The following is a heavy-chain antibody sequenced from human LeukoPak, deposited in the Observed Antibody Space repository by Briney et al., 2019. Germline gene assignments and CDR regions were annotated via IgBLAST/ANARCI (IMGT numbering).Heavy chain of an antibody. Sequence: SETLSLTCTVSGGSISSYYWSWIRQPPGKGLEWIGYIYYSGSTYYNPSLRSRVTISVDTSKNQFSLKLSSVTAADTAVYYCARDIVATSSGFDNWGQGTLVTVSS. D-gene: IGHD5-12*01. J-gene: IGHJ4*02. V-gene: IGHV4-59*12. CDR1: GGSISSYY. CDR2: IYYSGST. CDR3: ARDIVATSSGFDN.